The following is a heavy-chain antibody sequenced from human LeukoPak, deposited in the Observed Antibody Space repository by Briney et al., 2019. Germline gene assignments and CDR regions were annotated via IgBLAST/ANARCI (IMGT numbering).Heavy chain of an antibody. CDR1: GFTVSSNY. J-gene: IGHJ6*02. CDR2: IYSGGST. D-gene: IGHD3-10*01. Sequence: GGSLRLTCTTSGFTVSSNYMSWVRQAPGKGLEWVSVIYSGGSTYYADSVKGRFTISRDNSKNTLYLQMNSLRAEDTAVYYCARDRDYGMDVWGQGTTVTVSS. V-gene: IGHV3-66*01. CDR3: ARDRDYGMDV.